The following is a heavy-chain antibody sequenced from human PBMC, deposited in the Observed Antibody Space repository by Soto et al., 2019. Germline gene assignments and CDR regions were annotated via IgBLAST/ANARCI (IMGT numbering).Heavy chain of an antibody. CDR3: ASTPVDTGLAYYYGMDV. CDR2: ISYDGSNK. CDR1: GFTFSSYA. Sequence: QVQLVESGGGVVQPGRSLRLSCAASGFTFSSYAMHWVRQAPGKGLEWVAVISYDGSNKYYADSVKGRFTISRDNSKXXXXXXXXXXXXXXXXXXYCASTPVDTGLAYYYGMDVWGQGTTVTVSS. D-gene: IGHD5-18*01. J-gene: IGHJ6*02. V-gene: IGHV3-30-3*01.